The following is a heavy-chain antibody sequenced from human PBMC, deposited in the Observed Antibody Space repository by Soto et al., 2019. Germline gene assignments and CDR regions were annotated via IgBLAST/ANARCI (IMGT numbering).Heavy chain of an antibody. J-gene: IGHJ6*02. Sequence: LRLSCAASGFTFSSYWMHWVRQAPGKGLEWIGYMYSSGTTYYNPSLKSRVTISVDTSKSQLSLKLSSVTAADTAVYYCARDLWFEEISAGYYYYAMDVWGQGTTVTVSS. V-gene: IGHV4-31*02. D-gene: IGHD3-10*01. CDR2: MYSSGTT. CDR3: ARDLWFEEISAGYYYYAMDV. CDR1: GFTFSSYW.